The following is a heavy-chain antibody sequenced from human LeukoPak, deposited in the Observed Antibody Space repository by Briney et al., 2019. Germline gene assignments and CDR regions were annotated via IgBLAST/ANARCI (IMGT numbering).Heavy chain of an antibody. CDR3: AKDGATRPKGYDFWSGYFRSGGYYFDY. J-gene: IGHJ4*02. CDR2: ISWNSGGI. V-gene: IGHV3-9*01. D-gene: IGHD3-3*01. Sequence: GGSLRLSCAASGFTFDDYAMHWVRQAPGKGLEWVSGISWNSGGIGYADSVKGRFTISRDNAKNSLYLQMNSLRAEDTALYYCAKDGATRPKGYDFWSGYFRSGGYYFDYWGQGTLVTVSP. CDR1: GFTFDDYA.